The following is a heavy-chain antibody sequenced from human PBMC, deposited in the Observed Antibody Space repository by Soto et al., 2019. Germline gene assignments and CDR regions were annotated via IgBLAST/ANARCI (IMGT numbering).Heavy chain of an antibody. CDR1: GGSISGYY. Sequence: QVQLQESGPGLVKPSETLSLTCTVSGGSISGYYWSWILQPPGKGLEWIGYMYNTGSTVYNPSFKSRVTISVDTSKNQFSLKLNSVTAADTAVYYCARDLWGYCGTDCYPLDVWGQGTTVTVSS. J-gene: IGHJ6*02. V-gene: IGHV4-59*01. CDR3: ARDLWGYCGTDCYPLDV. D-gene: IGHD2-21*02. CDR2: MYNTGST.